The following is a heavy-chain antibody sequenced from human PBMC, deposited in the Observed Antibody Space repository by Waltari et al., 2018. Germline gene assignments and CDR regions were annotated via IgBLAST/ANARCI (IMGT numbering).Heavy chain of an antibody. Sequence: QVQLVQSEAEVKKPGSSVKVSCRASGGTFSNYAINWVRLAPGQGLEWMGRRIPFRDVTKYAGNFQGRVTFTADQSTGTAFMELSSLRSDDTAVYYCARGREPGLVVLPADVWGQGTTVTVAS. V-gene: IGHV1-69*09. CDR2: RIPFRDVT. CDR1: GGTFSNYA. D-gene: IGHD2-2*01. J-gene: IGHJ6*02. CDR3: ARGREPGLVVLPADV.